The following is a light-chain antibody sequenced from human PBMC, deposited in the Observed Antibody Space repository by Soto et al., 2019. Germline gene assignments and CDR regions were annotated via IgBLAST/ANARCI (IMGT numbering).Light chain of an antibody. CDR1: QGITNY. V-gene: IGKV1-27*01. Sequence: DIQMTQSPSSLSASVGDRVTISCRASQGITNYLAWYQQKPGKVPKLLIYAASTLQSGVPSRFSGSGSGTDFTLTITSLQPEDVATYYCQKYNSAPWTFGQGTKVEIK. J-gene: IGKJ1*01. CDR2: AAS. CDR3: QKYNSAPWT.